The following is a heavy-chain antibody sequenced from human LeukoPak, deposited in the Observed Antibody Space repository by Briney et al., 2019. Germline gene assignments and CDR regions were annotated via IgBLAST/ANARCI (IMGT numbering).Heavy chain of an antibody. J-gene: IGHJ4*02. Sequence: PGGYLRLSCAASGFTFSSYAMSWVRQAPGKGLEWVSAISGSGGSTYYADSVKGRFTISRDNSKNTLYLQMNSLRAEDTAVYYCAKDRRCSGGSCYSWVSWGQGTLVTVSS. V-gene: IGHV3-23*01. CDR1: GFTFSSYA. CDR3: AKDRRCSGGSCYSWVS. CDR2: ISGSGGST. D-gene: IGHD2-15*01.